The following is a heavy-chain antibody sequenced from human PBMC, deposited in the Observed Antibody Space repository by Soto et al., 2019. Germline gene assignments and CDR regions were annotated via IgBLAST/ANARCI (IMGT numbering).Heavy chain of an antibody. CDR2: VHYSGST. CDR3: ASFSGATYGDYGGGINY. V-gene: IGHV4-39*01. D-gene: IGHD4-17*01. Sequence: SETLSLTCTVSGGSISGSSYYWGWIRQPPGKGLECIGSVHYSGSTDYNPSLKSRVTISVDTSKNQFSLKLTSVTAADTAVYFCASFSGATYGDYGGGINYWGQGTLVTAPQ. J-gene: IGHJ4*02. CDR1: GGSISGSSYY.